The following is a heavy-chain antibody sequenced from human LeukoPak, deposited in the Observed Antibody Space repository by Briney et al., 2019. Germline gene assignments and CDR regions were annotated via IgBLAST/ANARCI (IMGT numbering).Heavy chain of an antibody. CDR3: ARVGAAGILPDY. CDR2: INPNSGGT. V-gene: IGHV1-2*02. CDR1: GYTFTSYY. Sequence: ASVKVSCKASGYTFTSYYMHWVRQAPGQGLEWMGWINPNSGGTNYAQKFQGRVTMTRDTSISTAYMELSRLRSDDTAVYYCARVGAAGILPDYWGQGTLVTVSS. J-gene: IGHJ4*02. D-gene: IGHD6-13*01.